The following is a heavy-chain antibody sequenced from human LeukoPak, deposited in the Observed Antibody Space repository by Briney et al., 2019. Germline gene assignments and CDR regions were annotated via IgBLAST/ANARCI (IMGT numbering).Heavy chain of an antibody. Sequence: PGGSLRLSCAASGFTVSSNYMSWVRQAPGKGLEWVSVIYSGGSTYYADSVKGRFTISRDNSKNTLYLQMNSLRAEDTAVYYWAKDLGGDYAFDMGGGGPMVTVCS. D-gene: IGHD4-17*01. CDR2: IYSGGST. CDR3: AKDLGGDYAFDM. V-gene: IGHV3-53*01. CDR1: GFTVSSNY. J-gene: IGHJ3*02.